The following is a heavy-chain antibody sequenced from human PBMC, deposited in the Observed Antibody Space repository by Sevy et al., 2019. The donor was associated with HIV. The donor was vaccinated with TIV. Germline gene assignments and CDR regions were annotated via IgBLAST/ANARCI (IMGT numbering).Heavy chain of an antibody. Sequence: GGSLRPSCAASGFTFSSYWMSWVRQAPGKGLEWVAPMKEDGREKSYGDFVKGRFTIAGDKAKNSRYLQMNSLRVDDTALYYCVGEGLGGFSYSLDCWGQGTLVTVSS. V-gene: IGHV3-7*01. CDR3: VGEGLGGFSYSLDC. J-gene: IGHJ4*02. CDR2: MKEDGREK. CDR1: GFTFSSYW. D-gene: IGHD5-18*01.